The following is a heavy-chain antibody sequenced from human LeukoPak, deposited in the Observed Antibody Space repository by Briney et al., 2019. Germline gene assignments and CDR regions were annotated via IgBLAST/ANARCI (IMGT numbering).Heavy chain of an antibody. CDR2: IYYSGTT. CDR3: ARVTPYSSGWYPDY. CDR1: GGSISSYY. Sequence: PSETLSLTRTASGGSISSYYWSWIRQPPGKGLEWIGHIYYSGTTKYNPSLTSRVTISLDTSKNQFSLKLSSVTAADTAVYYCARVTPYSSGWYPDYWGQGTLVTVSS. V-gene: IGHV4-59*01. J-gene: IGHJ4*02. D-gene: IGHD6-19*01.